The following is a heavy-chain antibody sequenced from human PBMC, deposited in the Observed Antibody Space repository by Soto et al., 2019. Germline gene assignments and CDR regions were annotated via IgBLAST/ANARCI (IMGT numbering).Heavy chain of an antibody. D-gene: IGHD6-19*01. CDR3: ARQSAVAGNWFDP. J-gene: IGHJ5*02. CDR2: VHFTGST. CDR1: GASMSGYY. V-gene: IGHV4-59*08. Sequence: PSETLSLTCTVSGASMSGYYWTWIRQSPGKGLEWIGSVHFTGSTNYNPSLKSRVTISVDTSKNQFSLKLTSVTAADTAVYYCARQSAVAGNWFDPWGQGTLVTVSS.